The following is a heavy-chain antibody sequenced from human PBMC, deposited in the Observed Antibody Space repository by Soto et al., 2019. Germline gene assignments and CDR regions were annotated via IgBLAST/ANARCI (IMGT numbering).Heavy chain of an antibody. CDR3: ARDIVVVPAAQPSQDYYYYGMDV. J-gene: IGHJ6*02. Sequence: VASVKVSCKASGYTFTGYYMHWVRQAPGQGLEWMGWINPNSGGTNYAQKFQGWVTMTRDTSISTAYMELSRLRSDDTAVYYCARDIVVVPAAQPSQDYYYYGMDVWGQGTTVTVSS. CDR2: INPNSGGT. V-gene: IGHV1-2*04. CDR1: GYTFTGYY. D-gene: IGHD2-2*01.